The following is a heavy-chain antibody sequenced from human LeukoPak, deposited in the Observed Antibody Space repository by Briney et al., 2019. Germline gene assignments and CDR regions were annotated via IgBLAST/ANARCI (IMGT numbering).Heavy chain of an antibody. J-gene: IGHJ4*02. CDR2: IRSKAYGGTT. CDR3: AADFGDYYDSSGYYPLDY. V-gene: IGHV3-49*04. Sequence: PGGSLRLSCAASGFTFSSYSMSWVRQAPGKGLEWVGFIRSKAYGGTTEYAASVKGRFTISRDDSKSIAYLQMNSLKTEDTAVYYCAADFGDYYDSSGYYPLDYWGQGTLVTVSS. D-gene: IGHD3-22*01. CDR1: GFTFSSYS.